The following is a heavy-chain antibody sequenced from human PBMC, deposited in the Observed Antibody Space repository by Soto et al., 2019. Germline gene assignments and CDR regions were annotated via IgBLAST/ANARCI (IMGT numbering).Heavy chain of an antibody. CDR2: ISPYNGNT. V-gene: IGHV1-18*01. CDR1: GYTFNTYF. Sequence: HVQLVQSGGELKKPGASVKVSCNTSGYTFNTYFISWVRQAPGQGLEWMGWISPYNGNTKYGEKFQGRVTMTTDTFTRTAYMELRNLGFDDTAVYYCARDTSNSFDYWGQGTLVTVSS. CDR3: ARDTSNSFDY. J-gene: IGHJ4*02. D-gene: IGHD2-2*01.